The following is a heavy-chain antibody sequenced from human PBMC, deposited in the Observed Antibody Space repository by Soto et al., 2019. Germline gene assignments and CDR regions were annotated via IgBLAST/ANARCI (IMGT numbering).Heavy chain of an antibody. CDR3: ARGGGGGLFDP. CDR1: GFSFSDSY. V-gene: IGHV3-11*06. CDR2: ISPRSTFR. J-gene: IGHJ5*02. D-gene: IGHD2-21*01. Sequence: VQLVESGGDLVKPGGSMRLSCATSGFSFSDSYMSWIRQAPGKGLEWISYISPRSTFRDYAESVKGRFTISRDSVKNSLYLQMNNLTAGYTGVYYCARGGGGGLFDPWGQGSLVTVSS.